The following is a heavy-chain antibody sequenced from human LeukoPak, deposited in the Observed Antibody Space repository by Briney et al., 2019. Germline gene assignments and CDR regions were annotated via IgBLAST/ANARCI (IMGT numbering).Heavy chain of an antibody. V-gene: IGHV3-48*03. J-gene: IGHJ4*02. CDR1: GFTFSSYE. D-gene: IGHD3-10*01. CDR2: ISTTGSSI. Sequence: GSLRLSCAASGFTFSSYEMNWVRQAPGKGLEWVSYISTTGSSIYYADSVKGRFTISRDNAKNSLYLQMNSLRAEDTAVYYCARDLGYYGSGSYYQSDYWGQGTLVTVSS. CDR3: ARDLGYYGSGSYYQSDY.